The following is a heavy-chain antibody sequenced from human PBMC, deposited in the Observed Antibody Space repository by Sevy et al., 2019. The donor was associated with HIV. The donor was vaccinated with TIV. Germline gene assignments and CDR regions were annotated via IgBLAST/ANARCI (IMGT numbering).Heavy chain of an antibody. D-gene: IGHD2-8*01. CDR2: FSFGCGKI. V-gene: IGHV3-23*01. J-gene: IGHJ4*02. Sequence: GGSLRLSCAASGLTFSKYSMSWIRQTPGMGLEWVSIFSFGCGKINYADSVKGRFTISRDDSRNTFYLQMNSLRAEESAIYYCAREGCTKPHDYWGQGTVVTVS. CDR3: AREGCTKPHDY. CDR1: GLTFSKYS.